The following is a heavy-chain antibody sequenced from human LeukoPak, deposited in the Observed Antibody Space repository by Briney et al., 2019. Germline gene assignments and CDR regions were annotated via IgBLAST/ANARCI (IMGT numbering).Heavy chain of an antibody. D-gene: IGHD2-21*02. CDR3: ARYYCAGVCYYFQH. Sequence: SETLALTCTVYGGSIRSYYWSWIRQPPGKGLEWIGYVYYSGSTNYNPSLKSRVTISVDTSKNQFSLKLSSVTAADTAVYYCARYYCAGVCYYFQHWGQGTLVTVSS. CDR1: GGSIRSYY. J-gene: IGHJ1*01. CDR2: VYYSGST. V-gene: IGHV4-59*01.